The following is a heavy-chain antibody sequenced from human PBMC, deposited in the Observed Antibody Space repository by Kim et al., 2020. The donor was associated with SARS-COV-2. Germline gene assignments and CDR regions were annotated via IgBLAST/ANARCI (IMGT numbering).Heavy chain of an antibody. CDR1: GGSIGSYH. CDR3: AKMGLSSGPLLDQ. J-gene: IGHJ4*02. V-gene: IGHV4-59*01. Sequence: SETLSLTCSVSGGSIGSYHWSWIRQPPGKGLEWIGYIHTSGSTFYNPSLKSRVAISVDTSQNQFSLKLSSATAADTVVYYCAKMGLSSGPLLDQWGQGTLDTVSS. CDR2: IHTSGST. D-gene: IGHD6-19*01.